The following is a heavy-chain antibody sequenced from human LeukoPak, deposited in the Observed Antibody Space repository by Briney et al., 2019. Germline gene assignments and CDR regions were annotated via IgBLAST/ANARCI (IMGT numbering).Heavy chain of an antibody. CDR2: IHFSGSP. D-gene: IGHD3-22*01. CDR1: GGSIDSRSYY. V-gene: IGHV4-39*01. CDR3: TRLLHDSRGYYYFDY. J-gene: IGHJ4*02. Sequence: SETLSLTCTVSGGSIDSRSYYWGWIRQPPEKGLEWIGSIHFSGSPYHNPSLKSRVTMSVDTSKNQVSLKLSSVTAADTAVYFCTRLLHDSRGYYYFDYWGQGTLATVSS.